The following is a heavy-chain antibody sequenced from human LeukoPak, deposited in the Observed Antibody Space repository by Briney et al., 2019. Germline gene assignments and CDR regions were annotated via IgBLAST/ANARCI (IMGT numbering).Heavy chain of an antibody. Sequence: GGSLRLSCAASGFTFSGSAMPWVRQASGKGLEWVGRIRSKANSYATAYAASVKGRFTISRDDSKNTAYLQMNSLKTEDTAVYYCTAGVDYYYGMDVWGQGTTVTVSS. CDR3: TAGVDYYYGMDV. CDR1: GFTFSGSA. J-gene: IGHJ6*02. D-gene: IGHD2-8*01. CDR2: IRSKANSYAT. V-gene: IGHV3-73*01.